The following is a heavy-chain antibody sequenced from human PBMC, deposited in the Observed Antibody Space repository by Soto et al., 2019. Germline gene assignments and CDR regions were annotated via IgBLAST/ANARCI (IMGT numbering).Heavy chain of an antibody. Sequence: PSETLSLTCAVSSGSISSSNWWSWVRQPPGKGLEWIGEIYHSGSTNYNPSLKSRVTISVDKSKNQFSLKLSSVTAADTAVYYCARDRPARSQIVVVPAAHCYYYYMDVWGKGTTVTVS. V-gene: IGHV4-4*02. D-gene: IGHD2-2*01. CDR1: SGSISSSNW. CDR3: ARDRPARSQIVVVPAAHCYYYYMDV. J-gene: IGHJ6*03. CDR2: IYHSGST.